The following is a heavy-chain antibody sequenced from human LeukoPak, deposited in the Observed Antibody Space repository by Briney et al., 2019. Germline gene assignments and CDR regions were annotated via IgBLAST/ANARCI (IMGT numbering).Heavy chain of an antibody. CDR3: ARGAMTGGDTFDY. CDR1: GYTFTGYY. Sequence: GASVKVSCKAPGYTFTGYYMHWVRQAPGQGLEWMGWINPNSGGTNYAQKFQGRVTMTRDTSISTAYMELSRLRSDDTAVYYCARGAMTGGDTFDYWGQGTLVTVSS. D-gene: IGHD2-21*02. J-gene: IGHJ4*02. V-gene: IGHV1-2*02. CDR2: INPNSGGT.